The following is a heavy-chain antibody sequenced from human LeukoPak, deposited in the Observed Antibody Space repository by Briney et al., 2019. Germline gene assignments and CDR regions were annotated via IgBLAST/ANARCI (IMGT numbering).Heavy chain of an antibody. J-gene: IGHJ5*02. CDR3: ARGGTIFGVVIGFDP. CDR1: GYTFTGYY. V-gene: IGHV1-2*02. CDR2: INPNSGGT. Sequence: GASVKVSCKASGYTFTGYYMHWVRQAPGQGLEWMGWINPNSGGTNYAQKFQGRVTMTRDTSISTAYMELSRLRSDDTAVYYCARGGTIFGVVIGFDPWGQGTLVTVSS. D-gene: IGHD3-3*01.